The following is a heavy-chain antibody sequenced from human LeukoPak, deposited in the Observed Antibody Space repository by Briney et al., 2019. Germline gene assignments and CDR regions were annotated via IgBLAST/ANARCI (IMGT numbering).Heavy chain of an antibody. CDR1: GYNFITYW. J-gene: IGHJ4*02. CDR2: IYPGDSDT. V-gene: IGHV5-51*01. D-gene: IGHD3-22*01. CDR3: ARHSVPYYDSSGFPY. Sequence: GESLQISCQGSGYNFITYWIGWVRQMPGKGPEWMGIIYPGDSDTRYSPSFKGQVTISVDTSISTAYLQWSSLKASDTAIYYCARHSVPYYDSSGFPYWGQGSLVTVSS.